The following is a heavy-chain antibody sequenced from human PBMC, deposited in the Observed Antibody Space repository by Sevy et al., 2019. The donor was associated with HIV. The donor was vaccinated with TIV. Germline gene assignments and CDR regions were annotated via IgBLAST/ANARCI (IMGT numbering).Heavy chain of an antibody. Sequence: ASVKVSCKVSGSTLSQMAMHWVRQAPGKGLEWMATFDPEDAETIYTQKLQGIVTMTEDTSRDTAYMELSNLRSEDTAVYYCATTKDYYESSGEPFDYWGQGTLVTVSS. D-gene: IGHD3-22*01. CDR1: GSTLSQMA. CDR3: ATTKDYYESSGEPFDY. J-gene: IGHJ4*02. CDR2: FDPEDAET. V-gene: IGHV1-24*01.